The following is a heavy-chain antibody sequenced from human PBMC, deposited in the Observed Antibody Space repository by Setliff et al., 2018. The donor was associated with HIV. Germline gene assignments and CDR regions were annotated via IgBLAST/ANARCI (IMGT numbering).Heavy chain of an antibody. CDR1: GYSISSGYY. D-gene: IGHD3-9*01. J-gene: IGHJ4*02. CDR3: ASSSPGYFDILTGYYDGYYFDY. CDR2: IYHSGNT. Sequence: PSETLSLTCAVSGYSISSGYYWGWIRQPPGKGLEWIGSIYHSGNTYYNPSLKSRVTLSVDTSKNQFSLKLSSVTAADTAVYYCASSSPGYFDILTGYYDGYYFDYWGQGTLVTVSS. V-gene: IGHV4-38-2*01.